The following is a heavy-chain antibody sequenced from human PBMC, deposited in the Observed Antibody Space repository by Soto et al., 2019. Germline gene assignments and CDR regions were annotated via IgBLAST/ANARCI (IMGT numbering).Heavy chain of an antibody. CDR3: AREGNVATGTTSVYYYYGMDV. CDR2: LKQDATEK. J-gene: IGHJ6*02. CDR1: GFTLSSYW. D-gene: IGHD1-7*01. V-gene: IGHV3-7*01. Sequence: PGRSLRLSCAASGFTLSSYWMSLVRQAPGKGLECVSNLKQDATEKYYVDSVKGRVTISRDNAKNSLYLQMNSLRAEDTAVYYCAREGNVATGTTSVYYYYGMDVWGQGTTVTVSS.